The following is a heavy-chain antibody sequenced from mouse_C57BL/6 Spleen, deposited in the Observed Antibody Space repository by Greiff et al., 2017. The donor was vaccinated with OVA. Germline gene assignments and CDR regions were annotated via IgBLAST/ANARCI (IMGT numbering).Heavy chain of an antibody. J-gene: IGHJ1*03. CDR1: GYTFTSYW. Sequence: QVQLQQPGAELVMPGASVKLSCKASGYTFTSYWMHWVKQRPGQGLEWIGEIDPSDSYTNYNQKFTGKSTLTVDKSSSTAYMQLSSLTSEDSAVYYCARREDYGWYFDVWGTGTTVTVSS. V-gene: IGHV1-69*01. CDR2: IDPSDSYT. D-gene: IGHD2-4*01. CDR3: ARREDYGWYFDV.